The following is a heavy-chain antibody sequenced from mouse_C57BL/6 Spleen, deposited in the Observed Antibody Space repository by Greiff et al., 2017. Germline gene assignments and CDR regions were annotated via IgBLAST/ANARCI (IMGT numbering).Heavy chain of an antibody. CDR2: INPSNGGT. Sequence: QVQLQQPGTELVKPGASVKLSCKASGYTFTSYWMHWVKQRPGQGLEWIGNINPSNGGTNYNEKFKSKATLTVDKSSSTAYMQLSSLTSEDSAVYDSAAYYSNYIRYFDYWGQGTTLTVSS. J-gene: IGHJ2*01. D-gene: IGHD2-5*01. CDR3: AAYYSNYIRYFDY. CDR1: GYTFTSYW. V-gene: IGHV1-53*01.